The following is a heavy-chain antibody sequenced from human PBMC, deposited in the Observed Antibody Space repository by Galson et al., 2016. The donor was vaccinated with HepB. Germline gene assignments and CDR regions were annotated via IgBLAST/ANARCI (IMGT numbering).Heavy chain of an antibody. Sequence: SLRLSCAASGFTVSSNYMSWVRQAPGKGLEWVSVIYSGGSTYYADSVKGRFTISRDNSKNTLYLQMNSLRAEDTAVYYCATPITGYSSSWYGSFDYWGQGTPVTVSS. D-gene: IGHD6-13*01. CDR1: GFTVSSNY. CDR3: ATPITGYSSSWYGSFDY. J-gene: IGHJ4*02. CDR2: IYSGGST. V-gene: IGHV3-53*01.